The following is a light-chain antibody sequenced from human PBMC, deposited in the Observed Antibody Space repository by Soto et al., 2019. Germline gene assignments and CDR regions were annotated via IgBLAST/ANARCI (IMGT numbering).Light chain of an antibody. J-gene: IGKJ1*01. CDR2: DAS. CDR3: QQRRYWPVT. CDR1: QSVSSY. Sequence: EIVLTQPPAILSMSPGERATLSCRASQSVSSYFAWYQQKPGQAPRLLIYDASNRATGVPARFSGSGSGTDFTFTISSLEPEDFAVYYCQQRRYWPVTFGQGTKVDIK. V-gene: IGKV3-11*01.